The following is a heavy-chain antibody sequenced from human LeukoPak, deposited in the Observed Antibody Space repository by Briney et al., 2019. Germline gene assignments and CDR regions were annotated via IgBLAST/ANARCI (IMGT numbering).Heavy chain of an antibody. D-gene: IGHD5-24*01. CDR3: ARKRRDGYNYFDY. Sequence: SETLSLTCTVSGGSISSYCWSWIRQPPGKGLEWIGYIYYSGNTNYNPSLKTRVTISVDTSKNQFSLKLSSVTAADTAVYYCARKRRDGYNYFDYWGQGTLVTVSS. J-gene: IGHJ4*02. V-gene: IGHV4-59*08. CDR2: IYYSGNT. CDR1: GGSISSYC.